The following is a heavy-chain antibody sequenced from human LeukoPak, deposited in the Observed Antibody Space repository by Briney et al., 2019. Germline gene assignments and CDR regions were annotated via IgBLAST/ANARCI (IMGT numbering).Heavy chain of an antibody. D-gene: IGHD6-19*01. CDR2: IYNGVPT. Sequence: SETLSLICTTSGAPISRFFWSWVRQPPGKGLEWIGNIYNGVPTFFNPSLKNRLSISVDTSNGHSSLQLAPVTTADTAVYYCVQSTGWPGFDCWGQGILVTVSS. V-gene: IGHV4-4*09. CDR1: GAPISRFF. CDR3: VQSTGWPGFDC. J-gene: IGHJ4*02.